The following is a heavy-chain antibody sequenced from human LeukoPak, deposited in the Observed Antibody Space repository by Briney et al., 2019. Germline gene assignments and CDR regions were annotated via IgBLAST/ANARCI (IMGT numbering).Heavy chain of an antibody. CDR2: IYYSGST. CDR3: ARAYSSSSNWFDP. V-gene: IGHV4-59*01. CDR1: GGSISSYY. Sequence: SSETLSLTCTVSGGSISSYYWSWIRQPPGKGLEWIGYIYYSGSTNYSPSLKSRVTISVDTSKNQFSLKLSSVTAADTAVYYCARAYSSSSNWFDPWGQGTLVTVSS. D-gene: IGHD6-6*01. J-gene: IGHJ5*02.